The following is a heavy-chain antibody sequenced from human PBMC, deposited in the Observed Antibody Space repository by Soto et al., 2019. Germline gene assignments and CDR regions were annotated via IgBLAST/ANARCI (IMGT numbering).Heavy chain of an antibody. J-gene: IGHJ3*02. CDR3: ASLTIFGVVSLAPPRNDAFDI. Sequence: GSLRLSCAASGFTVSSNYMSWVRQAPGKGLEWVSVIYSGGSTYYADSVKGRFTISRDNSKNTLYLQMNSLRAEDTAVYYCASLTIFGVVSLAPPRNDAFDIWGQGTMVTVSS. CDR1: GFTVSSNY. V-gene: IGHV3-66*01. D-gene: IGHD3-3*01. CDR2: IYSGGST.